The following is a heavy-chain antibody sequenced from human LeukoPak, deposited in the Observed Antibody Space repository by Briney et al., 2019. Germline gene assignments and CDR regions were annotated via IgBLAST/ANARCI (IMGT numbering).Heavy chain of an antibody. J-gene: IGHJ6*02. CDR2: IYYSGST. D-gene: IGHD3-3*01. CDR3: ARDFGSYDFRSGYYYYYYGMDV. Sequence: SSETLSLTCTVSGGSISSGDYYWSWIRQPPGKGLEWIGYIYYSGSTYYNPSLKSRVTISVDTSKNQFSLKLSSVTAADTAVYYCARDFGSYDFRSGYYYYYYGMDVWGQGTTVTVSS. CDR1: GGSISSGDYY. V-gene: IGHV4-30-4*01.